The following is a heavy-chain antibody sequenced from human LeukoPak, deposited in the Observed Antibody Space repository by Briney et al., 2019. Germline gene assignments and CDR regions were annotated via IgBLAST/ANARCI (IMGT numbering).Heavy chain of an antibody. J-gene: IGHJ4*02. CDR1: GFTFSSYG. CDR3: AKIPLDSSDLGY. V-gene: IGHV3-33*06. Sequence: GGSLRLSCAASGFTFSSYGMHWVRQAPGKGLEWVAVIWYDGSNKYYADSVKGRFPISRDNSKNTLYLQMNSLRAVDTAVYYCAKIPLDSSDLGYWGQGTLVTVSS. CDR2: IWYDGSNK. D-gene: IGHD6-19*01.